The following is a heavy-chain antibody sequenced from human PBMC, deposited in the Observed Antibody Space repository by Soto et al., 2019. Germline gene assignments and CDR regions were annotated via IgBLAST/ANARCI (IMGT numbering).Heavy chain of an antibody. CDR3: ARADYGASYYYYYGMDV. CDR2: IYPGDSDT. D-gene: IGHD4-17*01. V-gene: IGHV5-51*01. Sequence: GESLKISCKGSGYSFTSYWIGWVRQMPGKGLEWMGIIYPGDSDTRYSPSFQGQVTISADKSISTAYLQWSSLKASDTAMYYCARADYGASYYYYYGMDVWGQGTTVTVSS. J-gene: IGHJ6*02. CDR1: GYSFTSYW.